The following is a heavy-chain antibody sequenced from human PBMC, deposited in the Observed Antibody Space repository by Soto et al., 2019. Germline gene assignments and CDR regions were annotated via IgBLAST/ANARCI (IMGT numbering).Heavy chain of an antibody. D-gene: IGHD6-13*01. CDR1: GGTFSSYR. Sequence: ASVKVSCKASGGTFSSYRINWVRQAPGQGLEWVGGIVPIYRTADYAQKFQGRVTITADESARTAYMELRSLKSQDTAVYYCARDSGAKLSSSWGQGTLVTVPS. J-gene: IGHJ4*02. V-gene: IGHV1-69*13. CDR3: ARDSGAKLSSS. CDR2: IVPIYRTA.